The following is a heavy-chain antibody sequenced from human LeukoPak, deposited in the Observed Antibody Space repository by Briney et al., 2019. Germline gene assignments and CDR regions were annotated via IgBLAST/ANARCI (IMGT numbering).Heavy chain of an antibody. D-gene: IGHD6-13*01. Sequence: GGSLRLSCVASGFTFSSYAMSWVRQAPGKGLEWVSAISGSSRGTYYADSVKGRFTISRDNFRNTLYLQMNSLRAEDTAIFYCAKEASSYSSWYYSDAFDFWGRGTMVTVSS. CDR2: ISGSSRGT. J-gene: IGHJ3*01. V-gene: IGHV3-23*01. CDR3: AKEASSYSSWYYSDAFDF. CDR1: GFTFSSYA.